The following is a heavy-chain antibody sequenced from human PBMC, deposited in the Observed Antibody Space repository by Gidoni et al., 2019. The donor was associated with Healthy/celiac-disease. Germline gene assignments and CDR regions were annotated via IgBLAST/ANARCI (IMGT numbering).Heavy chain of an antibody. V-gene: IGHV3-48*03. Sequence: EVQLVESGGGLVQPGGSLRLSCAASGFTFSSYEMNWVRQAQGTGLAWVSYIISSGSTIYYADSVKGRFTISRDNAKNSLYLQMNSLRAEDTAVYYCARERMGVAVAGNYYYYYGMDVWGQGTTVTVSS. CDR1: GFTFSSYE. CDR2: IISSGSTI. J-gene: IGHJ6*02. D-gene: IGHD6-19*01. CDR3: ARERMGVAVAGNYYYYYGMDV.